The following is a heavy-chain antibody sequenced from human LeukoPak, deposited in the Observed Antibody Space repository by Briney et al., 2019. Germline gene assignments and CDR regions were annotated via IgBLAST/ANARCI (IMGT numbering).Heavy chain of an antibody. CDR2: ISGSGGST. D-gene: IGHD2-21*02. V-gene: IGHV3-23*01. Sequence: GGSLRLSCAASGFTFSSYAMSWVRQAPGKGLEWVSAISGSGGSTYYADSVKVRFTISRDNSKNTLYLQMNSLRAEDTAVYYCAKTLVLVTAIPYYFDYWGQGTLVTVSS. J-gene: IGHJ4*02. CDR3: AKTLVLVTAIPYYFDY. CDR1: GFTFSSYA.